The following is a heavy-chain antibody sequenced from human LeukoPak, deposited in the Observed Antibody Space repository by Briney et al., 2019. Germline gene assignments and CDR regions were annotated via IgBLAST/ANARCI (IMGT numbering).Heavy chain of an antibody. CDR3: ARGRGYCSGGSCYSYYYYGMDV. D-gene: IGHD2-15*01. CDR1: GGSISSYY. CDR2: IYYSGST. V-gene: IGHV4-59*01. Sequence: SETLSLTCTVSGGSISSYYWSWIRQPPGKGLEWIGYIYYSGSTSYNPSLKSRVTISVDTSKNQFSLKLSSVTAADTAVYYCARGRGYCSGGSCYSYYYYGMDVWGQGTTVTVSS. J-gene: IGHJ6*02.